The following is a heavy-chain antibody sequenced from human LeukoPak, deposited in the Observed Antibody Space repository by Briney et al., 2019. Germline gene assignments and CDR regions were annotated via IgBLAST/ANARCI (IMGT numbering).Heavy chain of an antibody. CDR1: GFTFSSYA. Sequence: GGSLRLSCAASGFTFSSYAMHWVRQAPGKGLEGVAVISYDGNTIYYADSVKGRFTISRDNSKNTLYMQMNSLRAEDTAVYYCAKEFQQEGDYWGQGTLVTVSS. J-gene: IGHJ4*02. CDR2: ISYDGNTI. D-gene: IGHD6-13*01. CDR3: AKEFQQEGDY. V-gene: IGHV3-30*18.